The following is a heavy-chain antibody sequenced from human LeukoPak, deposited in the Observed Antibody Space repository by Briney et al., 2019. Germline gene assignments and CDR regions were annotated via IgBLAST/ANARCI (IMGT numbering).Heavy chain of an antibody. CDR1: GFTVRTYD. Sequence: GGSLRLSCAASGFTVRTYDMHWVRQVAGKGLEWVSAISTASNPHYAASVQGRFTIFRANAENSLYLQMNSLSAEDTAVYYCARELGIEGYWYFDLWGRGTLVTVSS. V-gene: IGHV3-13*05. J-gene: IGHJ2*01. CDR2: ISTASNP. D-gene: IGHD7-27*01. CDR3: ARELGIEGYWYFDL.